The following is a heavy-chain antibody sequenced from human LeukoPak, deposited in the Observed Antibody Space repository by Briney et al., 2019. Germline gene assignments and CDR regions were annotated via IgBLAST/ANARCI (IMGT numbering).Heavy chain of an antibody. CDR2: INPSGDNT. CDR3: ARDNSEGDIAWWFDP. D-gene: IGHD3-10*01. V-gene: IGHV1-46*01. J-gene: IGHJ5*02. CDR1: GYTFTNYY. Sequence: GASVKVSCKASGYTFTNYYMHWVRQAPGQGLEWMGIINPSGDNTWYAQKFQGRVTMTRDMSTSTAYMELSSLRSEDTAVYYCARDNSEGDIAWWFDPWGQGTLVTVSS.